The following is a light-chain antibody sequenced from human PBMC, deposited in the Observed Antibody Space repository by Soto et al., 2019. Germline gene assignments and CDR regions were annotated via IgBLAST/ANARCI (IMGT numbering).Light chain of an antibody. CDR3: QQRSDWPST. V-gene: IGKV3-11*01. Sequence: EIVLTQSPVTLSLSPGERATLSCRASQSVGSYFAWYQQKPCQAPRLLIYDASSMATGIPARFSGSGSGTDFTLTISSLEPEDFAVYYCQQRSDWPSTFGGGTRVEIK. CDR2: DAS. J-gene: IGKJ4*01. CDR1: QSVGSY.